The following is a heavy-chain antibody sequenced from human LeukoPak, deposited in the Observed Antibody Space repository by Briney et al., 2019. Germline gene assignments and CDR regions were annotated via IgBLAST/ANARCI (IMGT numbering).Heavy chain of an antibody. J-gene: IGHJ4*02. V-gene: IGHV3-30*04. D-gene: IGHD3-10*01. CDR2: ISYDGSNK. Sequence: PGGSLRLSCAASGFTFSSYAMHWVRQAPGKGLEWVAVISYDGSNKYYADSVKGRFTISRDNSKNTPYLQMNSLRAEDTAVYYCARDEKGILLWFGELLSGYYFDYWGQGTLVTVSS. CDR1: GFTFSSYA. CDR3: ARDEKGILLWFGELLSGYYFDY.